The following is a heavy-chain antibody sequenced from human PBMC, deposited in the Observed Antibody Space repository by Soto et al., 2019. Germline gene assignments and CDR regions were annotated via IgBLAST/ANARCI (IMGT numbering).Heavy chain of an antibody. CDR1: GLTVGDYD. V-gene: IGHV3-13*01. D-gene: IGHD6-13*01. CDR3: VRGRQQQMVREWYFDV. J-gene: IGHJ2*01. Sequence: GGSLRLSCAASGLTVGDYDMQWVRQVAGKGLEWVSAIGLAGDTYYSDSVKGRFTISREDAKNSLSLQMNTLRAGDTAVYYCVRGRQQQMVREWYFDVWGRGTPVTVSS. CDR2: IGLAGDT.